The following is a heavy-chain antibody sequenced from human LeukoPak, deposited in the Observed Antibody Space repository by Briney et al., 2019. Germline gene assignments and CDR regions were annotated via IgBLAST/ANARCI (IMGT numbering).Heavy chain of an antibody. J-gene: IGHJ3*02. CDR2: IGFTDSPI. CDR1: GFTFRSYE. CDR3: ARVGGLFGGNPYDAFDM. Sequence: GGSLRLSCTASGFTFRSYEMNWVRHAPGKGLEWVSYIGFTDSPIYYADSVKGRFTISRDNAKNSLYLQMNSLRAEDTAVYYCARVGGLFGGNPYDAFDMWGQGPMVTVSS. D-gene: IGHD4-23*01. V-gene: IGHV3-48*03.